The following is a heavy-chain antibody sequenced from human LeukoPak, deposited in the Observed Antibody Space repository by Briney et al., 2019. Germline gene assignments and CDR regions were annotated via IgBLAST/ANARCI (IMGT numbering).Heavy chain of an antibody. Sequence: PSETLSLTCTVSGGSISSYYWSWIRQPAGKGLEWIGRIYTSGSTNYNPSLKSRVTMSVDTSKNQFSLKLSSVTAADTAVYYCARVIRSDAPDAFDIWGQGTMVTVSS. CDR3: ARVIRSDAPDAFDI. CDR1: GGSISSYY. CDR2: IYTSGST. D-gene: IGHD6-25*01. J-gene: IGHJ3*02. V-gene: IGHV4-4*07.